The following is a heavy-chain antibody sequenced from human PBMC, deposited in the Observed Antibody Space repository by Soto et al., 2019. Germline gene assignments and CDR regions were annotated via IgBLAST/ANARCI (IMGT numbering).Heavy chain of an antibody. J-gene: IGHJ4*02. V-gene: IGHV5-51*01. CDR2: IYPGDSNA. CDR3: AIHHYTCVLSHQDNRGYYHGY. D-gene: IGHD3-22*01. Sequence: PGESLKISCEASGYNFASYWIGWVRQMPGKGLEWMGVIYPGDSNARYSPSFQGQVTISADKSISTAYLQWNSLKASDTAIYYCAIHHYTCVLSHQDNRGYYHGYWSRGTRVTVSS. CDR1: GYNFASYW.